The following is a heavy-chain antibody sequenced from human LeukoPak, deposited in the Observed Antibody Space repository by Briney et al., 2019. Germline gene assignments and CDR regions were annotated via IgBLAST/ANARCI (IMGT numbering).Heavy chain of an antibody. V-gene: IGHV3-43*02. D-gene: IGHD1-1*01. CDR2: ISGDGGST. CDR1: GLTFDNYV. Sequence: GGSLRLSCAASGLTFDNYVMHWVRQAPGKGLEWVSLISGDGGSTYYADSVKGRLTISRDNSKNSLYLQMNSLTTEDTALYFCAKGTTMYAFDIWGQGKMVTVSS. CDR3: AKGTTMYAFDI. J-gene: IGHJ3*02.